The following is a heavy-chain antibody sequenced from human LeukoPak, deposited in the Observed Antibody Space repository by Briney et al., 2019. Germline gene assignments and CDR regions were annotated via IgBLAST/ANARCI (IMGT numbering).Heavy chain of an antibody. CDR3: ARDLYYDSSGYYGFDY. CDR1: GLTFSSYA. D-gene: IGHD3-22*01. Sequence: GGSLRLSCAASGLTFSSYAMSWVRQAPGKGLEWVSSISSRSSYIYYADSVKGRFTISRDNAKNSLYLQMNSLRAEDTAVYYCARDLYYDSSGYYGFDYWGQGTLVTVSS. J-gene: IGHJ4*02. CDR2: ISSRSSYI. V-gene: IGHV3-21*01.